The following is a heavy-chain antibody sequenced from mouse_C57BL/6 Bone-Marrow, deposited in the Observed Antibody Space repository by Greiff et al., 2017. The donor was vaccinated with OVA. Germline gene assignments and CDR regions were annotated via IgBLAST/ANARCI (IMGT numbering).Heavy chain of an antibody. V-gene: IGHV7-3*01. Sequence: VNVVESGGGLVQPGGSLSLSCAASGFTFTDYYMSWVRQPPGKALEWLGFIRNKANGYTTEYSASVKGRFTISRDNSQSIIYLQMNARRAEDSATYYCACGGVRRFDYWGQGTTLTVSS. CDR1: GFTFTDYY. CDR2: IRNKANGYTT. J-gene: IGHJ2*01. D-gene: IGHD2-14*01. CDR3: ACGGVRRFDY.